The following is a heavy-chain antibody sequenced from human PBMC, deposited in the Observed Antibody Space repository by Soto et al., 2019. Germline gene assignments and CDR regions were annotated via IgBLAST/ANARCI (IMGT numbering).Heavy chain of an antibody. CDR3: AIPVVVAAPADLFYS. CDR2: IYYSGST. V-gene: IGHV4-31*03. CDR1: GGSIRSIGHY. J-gene: IGHJ5*01. Sequence: SETLSLTCTVSGGSIRSIGHYWSWIRHHPGKGLEWIGYIYYSGSTYYNPSLKSRVTISVDTSKNQFSLKLSSVTAADTAVYYCAIPVVVAAPADLFYSCGQGTLVTVSS. D-gene: IGHD2-15*01.